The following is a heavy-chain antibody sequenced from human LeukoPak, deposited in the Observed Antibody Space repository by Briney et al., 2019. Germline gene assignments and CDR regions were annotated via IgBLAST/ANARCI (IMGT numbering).Heavy chain of an antibody. CDR3: ARGTLASSGYYLDY. D-gene: IGHD3-22*01. J-gene: IGHJ4*02. V-gene: IGHV4-59*01. Sequence: KSSETLSLTCTVSGGSISSYYLSWIRQPPGKGLEWIGYIYYSGSTNYNPSLKSRVTISVDTSKNQFSLKLSSVTAADTAVYYCARGTLASSGYYLDYWGQGTLVTVSS. CDR1: GGSISSYY. CDR2: IYYSGST.